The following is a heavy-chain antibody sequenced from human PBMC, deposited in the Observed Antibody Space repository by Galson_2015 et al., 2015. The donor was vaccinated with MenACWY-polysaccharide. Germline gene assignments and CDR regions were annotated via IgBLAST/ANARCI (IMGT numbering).Heavy chain of an antibody. CDR2: IFNRVGT. J-gene: IGHJ5*02. Sequence: LSLTCSVSGGSISSAGYHWTWIRQHPGKGLEWIGYIFNRVGTNSNPSLKSRVTVSADRSNNQFSLKLTSLTAADTAVYYCAGIPSTMTSFGWFGPWGQGILVTVSS. CDR3: AGIPSTMTSFGWFGP. V-gene: IGHV4-31*03. D-gene: IGHD4-17*01. CDR1: GGSISSAGYH.